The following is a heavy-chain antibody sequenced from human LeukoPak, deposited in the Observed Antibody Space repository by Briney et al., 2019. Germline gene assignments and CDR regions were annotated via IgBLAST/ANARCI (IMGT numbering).Heavy chain of an antibody. V-gene: IGHV4-39*01. J-gene: IGHJ4*02. Sequence: SETLSLTCTVSGGSIGSSSYYWGWIRQPPGKGLEWFGSIYYSGSTYYNPSLKSRVTISVDTSKNQSSLRLSSVTAADTAVYYCARRYYYDSSGYYPFDYWGQGTLVTVSS. CDR2: IYYSGST. CDR3: ARRYYYDSSGYYPFDY. CDR1: GGSIGSSSYY. D-gene: IGHD3-22*01.